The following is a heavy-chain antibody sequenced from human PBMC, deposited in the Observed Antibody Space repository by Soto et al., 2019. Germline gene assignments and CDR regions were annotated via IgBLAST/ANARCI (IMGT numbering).Heavy chain of an antibody. CDR2: ISWNSGSI. J-gene: IGHJ6*03. CDR1: GFTFDDYA. CDR3: AKDSLAAADYYYYMAV. V-gene: IGHV3-9*01. Sequence: EVQLVESGGGLVQPGRSLRLSCAASGFTFDDYAMHWVRQAPGKGLEWVSGISWNSGSIGYADSVKGRFTISRDNAKNALYLQMNSLRAEDTALYYCAKDSLAAADYYYYMAVWGKGTTVTVSS. D-gene: IGHD6-13*01.